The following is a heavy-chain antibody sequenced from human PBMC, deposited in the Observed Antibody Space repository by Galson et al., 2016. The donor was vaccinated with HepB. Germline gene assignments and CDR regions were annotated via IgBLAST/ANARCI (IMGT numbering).Heavy chain of an antibody. J-gene: IGHJ6*02. Sequence: SLRLSCAASGFTFSNYAMSWVRQAPGKGLEWVSAANAGDSNTYYIDSVKGRFTISRDNSKSTVYLQMDSLRAEDTAVYYCARRTEGTIWSVDTWGQGTTVTVSS. CDR2: ANAGDSNT. CDR3: ARRTEGTIWSVDT. D-gene: IGHD1-1*01. V-gene: IGHV3-23*01. CDR1: GFTFSNYA.